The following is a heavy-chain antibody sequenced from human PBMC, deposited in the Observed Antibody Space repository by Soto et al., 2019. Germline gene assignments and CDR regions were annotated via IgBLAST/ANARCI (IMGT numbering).Heavy chain of an antibody. D-gene: IGHD6-13*01. CDR2: IKQDGSEK. CDR1: GFTFGSYW. J-gene: IGHJ3*01. CDR3: ARGFNSALDV. Sequence: GGSLRLSCAATGFTFGSYWMSWVRQAPGKGLEWVANIKQDGSEKYYVDSAKGRFTISRDNAKDSLHLQMKSLRAEDTAVYYCARGFNSALDVWGQGKMVTGSS. V-gene: IGHV3-7*01.